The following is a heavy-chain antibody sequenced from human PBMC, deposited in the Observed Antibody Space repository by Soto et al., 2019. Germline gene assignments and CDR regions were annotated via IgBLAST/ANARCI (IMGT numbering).Heavy chain of an antibody. CDR1: GSTFTSYA. Sequence: QVQLVQSGTEVKKPGASVKFSCKASGSTFTSYAFSWVRQAPGQGLEWMGWINPYNGNTNYAQKLQGRVTMTTDTSTSTAYMELRSLRSDDTAVYYCARDTAMALPDAWGQGTLVTVSS. CDR2: INPYNGNT. J-gene: IGHJ4*02. CDR3: ARDTAMALPDA. D-gene: IGHD5-18*01. V-gene: IGHV1-18*01.